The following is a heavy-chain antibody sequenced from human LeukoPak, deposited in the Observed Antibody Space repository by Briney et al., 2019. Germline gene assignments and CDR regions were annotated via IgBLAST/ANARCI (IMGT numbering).Heavy chain of an antibody. CDR2: IYLYGTT. J-gene: IGHJ6*02. CDR3: ARQKWEQQGRDYYFNGLDV. V-gene: IGHV4-4*02. Sequence: PSETLSLTCAVSGGSISSSNRWSWVRQSPVKGLEWIGEIYLYGTTNYNPSFTSRVTMSVDRSRNQFSLKLTSVTAADTAVYYCARQKWEQQGRDYYFNGLDVWGPGTTVIVSS. CDR1: GGSISSSNR. D-gene: IGHD1/OR15-1a*01.